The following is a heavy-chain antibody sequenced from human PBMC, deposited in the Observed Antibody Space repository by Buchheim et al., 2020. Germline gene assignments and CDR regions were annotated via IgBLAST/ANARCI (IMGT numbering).Heavy chain of an antibody. CDR2: INSDVSIT. CDR3: ARGPYWDSSGYFFDY. CDR1: GFTFSTYW. V-gene: IGHV3-74*03. D-gene: IGHD3-22*01. J-gene: IGHJ4*01. Sequence: EVQLVESGGGLVQPGGSLRLSCAGSGFTFSTYWMHWVRQAPGKGLVWVSRINSDVSITTYADSVKGRFTIFRDNATNTLYLEMNSLRAEDTAVYYCARGPYWDSSGYFFDYWGHGTL.